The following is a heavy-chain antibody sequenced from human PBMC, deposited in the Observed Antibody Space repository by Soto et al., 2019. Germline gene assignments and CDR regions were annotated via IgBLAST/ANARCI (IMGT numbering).Heavy chain of an antibody. J-gene: IGHJ4*02. CDR1: GGSISSYY. V-gene: IGHV4-59*01. D-gene: IGHD2-15*01. CDR3: ARRNVVAADPFDY. CDR2: IYYSGST. Sequence: PSETLSLTCTVSGGSISSYYWSWIRQPPGKGLEWIGYIYYSGSTNYNPSLKSRVTISVDTSKNQFSLKLSSVTAADTAVYYCARRNVVAADPFDYWGQGTLVTVSS.